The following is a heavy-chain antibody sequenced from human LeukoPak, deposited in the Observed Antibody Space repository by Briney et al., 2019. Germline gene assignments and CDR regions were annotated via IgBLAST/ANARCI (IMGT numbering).Heavy chain of an antibody. D-gene: IGHD3-10*01. Sequence: GGSLRLSVSASGFAFSSDEMHWVRQAPGKGLEYVSAISSNGGSTYYADSVKDRFTISRDNSKKTLYLQMSSLRGEDTAVFYCVKALMGVRDYYYGLDVWGQGTTVTVSS. V-gene: IGHV3-64D*09. CDR2: ISSNGGST. CDR3: VKALMGVRDYYYGLDV. J-gene: IGHJ6*02. CDR1: GFAFSSDE.